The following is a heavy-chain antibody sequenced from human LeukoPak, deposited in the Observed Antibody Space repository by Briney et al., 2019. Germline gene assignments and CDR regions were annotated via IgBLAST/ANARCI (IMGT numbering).Heavy chain of an antibody. CDR2: IRYDGSNK. J-gene: IGHJ4*02. D-gene: IGHD6-13*01. Sequence: GGSLRLSCAASGFTFSSYGMHWVRQAPGKGLEWVAFIRYDGSNKYYADSVKGRFTISRDNSKNTLYLQMNSLRAEDTAVYYCARERIAAAGPVDYWGQGTLVTVSS. CDR1: GFTFSSYG. CDR3: ARERIAAAGPVDY. V-gene: IGHV3-30*02.